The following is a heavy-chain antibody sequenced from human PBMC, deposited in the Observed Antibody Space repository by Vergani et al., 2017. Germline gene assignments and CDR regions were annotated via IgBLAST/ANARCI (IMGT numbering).Heavy chain of an antibody. CDR1: GYTFTSYG. V-gene: IGHV1-18*04. D-gene: IGHD6-19*01. Sequence: QVQLVQSGAEVKKPGASVKVSCKASGYTFTSYGISWVRQAPGQGLEWMGWISAYNGNTNYAQKLQGRVTMTTDTSTSTAYMELRSLRSDDTAVSYCARVDHLAVKRVSYYVYGMDVWGQGTTVTVSS. CDR3: ARVDHLAVKRVSYYVYGMDV. J-gene: IGHJ6*02. CDR2: ISAYNGNT.